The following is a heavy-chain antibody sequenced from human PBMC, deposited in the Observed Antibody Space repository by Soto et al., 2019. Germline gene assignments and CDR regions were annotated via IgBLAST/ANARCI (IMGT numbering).Heavy chain of an antibody. D-gene: IGHD1-26*01. V-gene: IGHV1-18*01. CDR2: ISAYNGNT. J-gene: IGHJ6*02. Sequence: ASVKVSCKASGYTFTSYGISWVRQAPGQGLEWMGWISAYNGNTNYAQKLQGRVTMTTDTSTSTAYMELRSLRSDDTAVYYCARDRSGSYYNYYYYYGMDVWGQGTTVTVSS. CDR3: ARDRSGSYYNYYYYYGMDV. CDR1: GYTFTSYG.